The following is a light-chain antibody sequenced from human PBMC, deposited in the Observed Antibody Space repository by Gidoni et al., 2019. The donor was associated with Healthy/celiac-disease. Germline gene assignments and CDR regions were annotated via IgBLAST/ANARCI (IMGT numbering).Light chain of an antibody. CDR2: AAD. J-gene: IGKJ2*01. CDR3: QQSYSTPYT. V-gene: IGKV1-39*01. CDR1: QSIRSY. Sequence: DIQMTLSPSSLSASVGDRVTITCRESQSIRSYLHWYQQKPGKAPKLLIYAADSVQSGVPSRLRDSGSGTVFSLTISSLQPEDFATYYCQQSYSTPYTFGQGTKLEIK.